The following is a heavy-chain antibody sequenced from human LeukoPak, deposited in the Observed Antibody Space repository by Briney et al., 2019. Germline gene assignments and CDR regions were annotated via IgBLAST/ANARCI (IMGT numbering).Heavy chain of an antibody. Sequence: RGSLRLSCAASEFTFSTYWMTWVRQAPGKGLEWVADIKQDGSEKYYVDSVKGRFTISRQNAKKSLFPQMNSLRAEDTAVYYCARHRSGGSQDDAFDIWGQGTLVTVSS. J-gene: IGHJ3*02. CDR2: IKQDGSEK. CDR1: EFTFSTYW. CDR3: ARHRSGGSQDDAFDI. D-gene: IGHD2-15*01. V-gene: IGHV3-7*01.